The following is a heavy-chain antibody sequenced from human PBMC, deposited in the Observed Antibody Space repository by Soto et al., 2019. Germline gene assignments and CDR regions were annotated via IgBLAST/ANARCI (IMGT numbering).Heavy chain of an antibody. CDR1: GFTFTNYA. Sequence: ASVKVSCKPSGFTFTNYAINWVRQAPGQGLQWMGCISAYSGDTKYAQRFQDRLTVTTDPSTTTAYMELRSLRSDDTAVYYCARDGRAFSIFGETMDVWGQGTTVTVSS. V-gene: IGHV1-18*01. D-gene: IGHD3-3*01. CDR2: ISAYSGDT. J-gene: IGHJ6*02. CDR3: ARDGRAFSIFGETMDV.